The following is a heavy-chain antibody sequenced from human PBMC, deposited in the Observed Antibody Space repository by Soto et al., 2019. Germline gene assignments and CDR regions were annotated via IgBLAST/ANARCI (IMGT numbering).Heavy chain of an antibody. V-gene: IGHV3-21*01. J-gene: IGHJ4*02. Sequence: PVGSLILSCGASGFTFRTDSSYWCHRAPGKGLEWVSSISSSGTYIYSADPVKGRFKISRDDAKNSVYLQMNSLRAEDTAVYYCASRGLPRTEDYWGQGTLVTVSS. CDR1: GFTFRTDS. CDR2: ISSSGTYI. CDR3: ASRGLPRTEDY.